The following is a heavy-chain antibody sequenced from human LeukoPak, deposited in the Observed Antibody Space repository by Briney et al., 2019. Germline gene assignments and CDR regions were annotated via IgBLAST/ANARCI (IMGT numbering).Heavy chain of an antibody. CDR1: GGSISSYY. Sequence: SEALSLTCTVSGGSISSYYWSWIRQPPGKGLEWIGYIYYIGSTNYNPSLKSRVTISVDTSKNQFSLKLSSVTAADTAVYYCARGGEQLVRWAFDIWGQGTMVTVSS. CDR2: IYYIGST. J-gene: IGHJ3*02. D-gene: IGHD6-6*01. V-gene: IGHV4-59*01. CDR3: ARGGEQLVRWAFDI.